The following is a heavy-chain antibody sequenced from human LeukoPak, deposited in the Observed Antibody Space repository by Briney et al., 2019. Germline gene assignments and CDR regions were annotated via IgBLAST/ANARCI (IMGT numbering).Heavy chain of an antibody. J-gene: IGHJ6*02. CDR3: ASLXXXGMDV. V-gene: IGHV3-21*01. Sequence: RGSLRLSCAASGFTFSSYSMNWVRQAPGKGLEWVSSISSSSSYIYYADSVKGRFTISRDNAKNSLYLQMNSLRAEDTAVYYCASLXXXGMDVWGQGTTVTVSS. CDR1: GFTFSSYS. CDR2: ISSSSSYI.